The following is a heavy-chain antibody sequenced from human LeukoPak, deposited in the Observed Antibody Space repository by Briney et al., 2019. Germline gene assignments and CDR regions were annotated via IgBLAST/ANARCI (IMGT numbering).Heavy chain of an antibody. Sequence: GASVKVSCKASGYTFTGYYMHWVRQAPGQGLEWMGWINPNSGGTNYAQKFQGRVTMTRDTSISTAYMELSRLRSDDTAVYYCARDIFAARRRYAFDIWGQGTMVTVSS. CDR2: INPNSGGT. J-gene: IGHJ3*02. D-gene: IGHD6-6*01. V-gene: IGHV1-2*02. CDR1: GYTFTGYY. CDR3: ARDIFAARRRYAFDI.